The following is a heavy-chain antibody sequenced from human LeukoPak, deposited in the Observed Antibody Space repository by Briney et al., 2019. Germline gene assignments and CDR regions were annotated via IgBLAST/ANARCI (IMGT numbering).Heavy chain of an antibody. D-gene: IGHD4-17*01. CDR2: ISSSSSYI. CDR1: GFTFSSYS. Sequence: GGSLRLSCAASGFTFSSYSMNWVRQAPGKGLEWVSSISSSSSYIYYADSVKGRFTISRDNSKNTLYLQMNSLRAEDTAVYYCARDLIFRPPYGDYGVYWGQGTLVTVSS. J-gene: IGHJ4*02. V-gene: IGHV3-21*01. CDR3: ARDLIFRPPYGDYGVY.